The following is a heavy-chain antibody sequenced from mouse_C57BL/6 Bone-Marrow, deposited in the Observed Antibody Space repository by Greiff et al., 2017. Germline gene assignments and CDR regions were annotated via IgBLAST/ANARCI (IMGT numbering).Heavy chain of an antibody. V-gene: IGHV14-4*01. CDR2: IDPENGDT. J-gene: IGHJ2*01. CDR1: GFNIKDDY. D-gene: IGHD2-4*01. Sequence: EVQLQQSGAELVRPGASVKLSCTASGFNIKDDYMHWVKQRPEQGLEWIGWIDPENGDTEYASKFQGKATITADTSSNSAYLQLSSLTSEDTAVYYCTTLYYEDDEDYGGQGTTPTVSS. CDR3: TTLYYEDDEDY.